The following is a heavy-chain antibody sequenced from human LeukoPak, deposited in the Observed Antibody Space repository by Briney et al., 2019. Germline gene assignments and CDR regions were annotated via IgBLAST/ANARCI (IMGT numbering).Heavy chain of an antibody. CDR1: GYSFTSYW. CDR3: ARAAYYDSSGYLHAFDI. CDR2: IDPSDSYT. V-gene: IGHV5-10-1*01. J-gene: IGHJ3*02. Sequence: GESLKISCKGSGYSFTSYWISWVRRMPGKGLEWMGRIDPSDSYTNYSPSFQGHVTISADKSISTAYLQWSSLKASDTAMYYCARAAYYDSSGYLHAFDIWGQGTMVTVSS. D-gene: IGHD3-22*01.